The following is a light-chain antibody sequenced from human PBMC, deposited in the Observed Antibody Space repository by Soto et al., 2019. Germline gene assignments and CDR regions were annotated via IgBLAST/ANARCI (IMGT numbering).Light chain of an antibody. J-gene: IGKJ2*01. V-gene: IGKV1-39*01. CDR3: QQGHSAPPYT. CDR1: QIITTY. Sequence: DIQMTQSPPSLSASVGDSVTITCRASQIITTYLNWYQQKPGKAPKLLIYAKSNLHSGVPSRFSGSGSGTDFTLTISSLQPEDFATYYCQQGHSAPPYTCGQGTKLEIK. CDR2: AKS.